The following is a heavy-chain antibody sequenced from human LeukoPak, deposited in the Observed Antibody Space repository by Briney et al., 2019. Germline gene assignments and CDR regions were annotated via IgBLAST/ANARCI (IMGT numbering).Heavy chain of an antibody. V-gene: IGHV3-30*04. CDR2: ISCDGSNK. CDR3: ARGTHKWELGNRFDY. CDR1: GFTFSSYA. D-gene: IGHD1-26*01. Sequence: GGSLRLSCAASGFTFSSYAMHWVRQAPGKGLEWVAVISCDGSNKYYADSVKGRFTISRDNSKNTLYLQMNSLRAEDTAVYYCARGTHKWELGNRFDYWGQGTLVTVSS. J-gene: IGHJ4*02.